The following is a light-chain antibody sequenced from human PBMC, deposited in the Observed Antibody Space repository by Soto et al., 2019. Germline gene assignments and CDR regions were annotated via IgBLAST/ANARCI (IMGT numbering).Light chain of an antibody. J-gene: IGLJ1*01. CDR2: GVT. CDR1: SNDIGGSKY. V-gene: IGLV2-8*01. CDR3: SSYAGNNISLV. Sequence: QSALTQPPSASGSPGQSVTISCSGTSNDIGGSKYVSWYQQHPGKAPKLMIYGVTERPSGVPDRFSGSKSGNTASLTVSGLQADDEADYYCSSYAGNNISLVFGTGTKVTVL.